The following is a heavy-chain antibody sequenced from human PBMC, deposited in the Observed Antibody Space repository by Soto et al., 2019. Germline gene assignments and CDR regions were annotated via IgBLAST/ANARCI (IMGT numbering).Heavy chain of an antibody. Sequence: SETLSLTCTVSGGSISSSSYYWGWIRQPPGKGLEWIGSIYYSGSTYYNPSLKSRVTISVDTSKNQFSLKLSSVTAADTAVYYCARLGESSSWYFDYWGQGTLVTVSS. CDR2: IYYSGST. CDR1: GGSISSSSYY. J-gene: IGHJ4*02. D-gene: IGHD6-13*01. CDR3: ARLGESSSWYFDY. V-gene: IGHV4-39*01.